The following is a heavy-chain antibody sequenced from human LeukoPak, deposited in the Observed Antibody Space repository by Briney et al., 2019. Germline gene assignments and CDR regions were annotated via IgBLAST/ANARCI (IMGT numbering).Heavy chain of an antibody. CDR2: IYTSGST. CDR3: ARQDRMITFGGVIAHFDY. V-gene: IGHV4-4*07. CDR1: GGSISSYY. D-gene: IGHD3-16*02. Sequence: SETLSLTCTVSGGSISSYYWSWIRQPAGKGLEWIGRIYTSGSTNYNPSLKSRVTMSVDTSKNQFSLKLSSVTAADTAVYYCARQDRMITFGGVIAHFDYWGQGTLVTVSS. J-gene: IGHJ4*02.